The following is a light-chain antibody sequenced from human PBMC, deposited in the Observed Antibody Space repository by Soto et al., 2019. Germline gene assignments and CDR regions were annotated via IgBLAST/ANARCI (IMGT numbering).Light chain of an antibody. CDR3: ASWDSGLIAGV. V-gene: IGLV1-51*01. J-gene: IGLJ1*01. Sequence: SVLTQPPSVSAAPGQAVTISCSGTGSNIGTHSVSWYQQLPGTVPKLLIYDNNKRPSEIPDRFSGSKSATSATLGITGVLTEDEADYYCASWDSGLIAGVFGAGTKVTVL. CDR1: GSNIGTHS. CDR2: DNN.